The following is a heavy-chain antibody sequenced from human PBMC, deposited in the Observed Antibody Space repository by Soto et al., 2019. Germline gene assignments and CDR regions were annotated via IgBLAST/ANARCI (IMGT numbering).Heavy chain of an antibody. V-gene: IGHV3-72*01. CDR3: AREGDSSGPDFDY. Sequence: GGSLRLSCAGSGFTFSDHYIDWVRQAPGKGLEWVGRTTNRAKSYTAEYAASVKGRFTISRDDSHMYLQMDSLKTEDTAVYCCAREGDSSGPDFDYWGQGTLVTVSS. CDR2: TTNRAKSYTA. CDR1: GFTFSDHY. J-gene: IGHJ4*02. D-gene: IGHD3-22*01.